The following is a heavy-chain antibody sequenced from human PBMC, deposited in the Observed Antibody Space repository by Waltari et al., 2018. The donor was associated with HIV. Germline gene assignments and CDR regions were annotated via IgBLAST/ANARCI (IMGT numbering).Heavy chain of an antibody. CDR1: GYSISSGYY. CDR2: IYHSGST. J-gene: IGHJ4*02. V-gene: IGHV4-38-2*02. CDR3: ARDIGSRKETTCVDY. Sequence: QVQLQESGPGLVKPSETLSLTCAVSGYSISSGYYWGWIRQPPGNGLEWIGTIYHSGSTYYNPYLKSRVTISVDTSKNQFSLKRSSVTAADTAVYYCARDIGSRKETTCVDYWGQGTLVTVSS. D-gene: IGHD1-7*01.